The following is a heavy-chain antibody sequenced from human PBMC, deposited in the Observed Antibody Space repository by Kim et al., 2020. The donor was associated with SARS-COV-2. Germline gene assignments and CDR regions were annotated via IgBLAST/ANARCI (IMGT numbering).Heavy chain of an antibody. Sequence: ADSVKGRFTISRDNSKNTLYLQMNSLRAEDTAVYYCAKGGGGYSGYVVRYWGQGTLVTVSS. J-gene: IGHJ4*02. CDR3: AKGGGGYSGYVVRY. V-gene: IGHV3-23*01. D-gene: IGHD5-12*01.